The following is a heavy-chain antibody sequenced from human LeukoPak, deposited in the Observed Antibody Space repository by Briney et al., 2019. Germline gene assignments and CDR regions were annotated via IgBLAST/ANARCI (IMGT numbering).Heavy chain of an antibody. V-gene: IGHV1-2*02. CDR2: INPNSGGT. D-gene: IGHD5-18*01. CDR3: ARITSHVGGIQLWPSYIHYGMDV. J-gene: IGHJ6*02. Sequence: ASVKVSCKASADTFIGYYIHWVRQAPGQGLEWMGWINPNSGGTNYAQKFQGRVTMTRDTSISTAYMELSRLRSDDTAVYYCARITSHVGGIQLWPSYIHYGMDVWGQGTTVTVSS. CDR1: ADTFIGYY.